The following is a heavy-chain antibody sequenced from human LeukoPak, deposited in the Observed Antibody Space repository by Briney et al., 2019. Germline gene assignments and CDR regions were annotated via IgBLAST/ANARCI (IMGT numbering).Heavy chain of an antibody. D-gene: IGHD3-22*01. CDR3: ARDRGWGNYDSSGLISGNWYFDL. J-gene: IGHJ2*01. CDR2: IYYSGST. V-gene: IGHV4-39*07. Sequence: SETLSLTCTVSGYSISSSSYYWGWIRQPPGKGLEWIGSIYYSGSTYYNPSLKSRVTISVDTSKNQFSLKLSSVTAADTAVYYCARDRGWGNYDSSGLISGNWYFDLWGRGTLVTVSS. CDR1: GYSISSSSYY.